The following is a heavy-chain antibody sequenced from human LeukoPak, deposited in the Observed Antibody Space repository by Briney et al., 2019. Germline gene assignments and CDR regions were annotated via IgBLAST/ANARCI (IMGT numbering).Heavy chain of an antibody. CDR2: IHSGGST. V-gene: IGHV3-53*01. D-gene: IGHD2-21*01. Sequence: PGGSLRLSCAASGFTVSSNYMSWVRQAPGRGLEWVSIIHSGGSTFYADSVKGRFTISRDNSKNTLYLQMNSLRAEDTAVYYCASALFFDYWGQGTLVTVSS. CDR3: ASALFFDY. CDR1: GFTVSSNY. J-gene: IGHJ4*02.